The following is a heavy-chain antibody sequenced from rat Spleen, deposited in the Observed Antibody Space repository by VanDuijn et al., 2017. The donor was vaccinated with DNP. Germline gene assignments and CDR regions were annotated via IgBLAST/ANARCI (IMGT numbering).Heavy chain of an antibody. CDR3: TREDKGAMDA. Sequence: QVQLKESGPGLVQPSQTLSLTCTVSGFSLTIYNVHWVRQPPGKGLEWMGRMWYDGDTAYNSALKSRLSISRDTSKNQVFLKMNSLQTDDTGTYYCTREDKGAMDAWGQGTSVTVSS. CDR1: GFSLTIYN. V-gene: IGHV2-63*01. J-gene: IGHJ4*01. D-gene: IGHD2-2*01. CDR2: MWYDGDT.